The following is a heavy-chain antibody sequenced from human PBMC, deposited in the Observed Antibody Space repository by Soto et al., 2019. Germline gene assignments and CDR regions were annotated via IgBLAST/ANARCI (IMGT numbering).Heavy chain of an antibody. D-gene: IGHD6-13*01. Sequence: QVQLQESGPGLVKPSETLSLTCTVSGGSISSYYWSWIRQPPGKGLEWIGHSFYSGSTSYNPYHKSRVAISVDTSKTQFHLKRRSVTAADTAVYYCARTYSSSWYDSYYYYMDVWGKGTTVTVSS. V-gene: IGHV4-59*08. CDR3: ARTYSSSWYDSYYYYMDV. CDR2: SFYSGST. J-gene: IGHJ6*03. CDR1: GGSISSYY.